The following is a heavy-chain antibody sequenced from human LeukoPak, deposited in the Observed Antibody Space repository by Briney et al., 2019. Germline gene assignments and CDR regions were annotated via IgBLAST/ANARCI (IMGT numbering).Heavy chain of an antibody. CDR1: RFTFSSYS. Sequence: GGSLRLSCAASRFTFSSYSMNWVRQAPGKGLEWVSYISSSSSGIYYADSVKGRFTISRDNAKNSLYLQMNSLRAEDTAVYYCARLILRGSSWQHNWFDPWGQGTLVTVSS. CDR3: ARLILRGSSWQHNWFDP. CDR2: ISSSSSGI. D-gene: IGHD6-13*01. J-gene: IGHJ5*02. V-gene: IGHV3-48*01.